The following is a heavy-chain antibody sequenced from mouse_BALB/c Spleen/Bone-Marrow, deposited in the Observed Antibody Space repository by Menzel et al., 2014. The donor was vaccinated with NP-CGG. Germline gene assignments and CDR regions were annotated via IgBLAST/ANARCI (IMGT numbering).Heavy chain of an antibody. J-gene: IGHJ3*01. D-gene: IGHD2-4*01. Sequence: EVQGVESGGGLVKSGGCLKLSCAASGFSFSNYGMSWVRQTPEKRPEWVATISGDGRYTFYSDSVKGRFTISRDNAKNNLCLQLSSLRSEDPALYYCARHAYYDQTEVSFVYWGQGTLVTVSA. CDR3: ARHAYYDQTEVSFVY. CDR1: GFSFSNYG. CDR2: ISGDGRYT. V-gene: IGHV5-9-2*01.